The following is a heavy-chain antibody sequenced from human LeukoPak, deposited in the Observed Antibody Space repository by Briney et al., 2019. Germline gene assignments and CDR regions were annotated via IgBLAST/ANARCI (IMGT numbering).Heavy chain of an antibody. CDR1: GFTFSSHA. V-gene: IGHV3-23*01. D-gene: IGHD2-15*01. CDR2: VGTGFDT. CDR3: TKNVPGRAIDY. Sequence: GGSLRLFCVASGFTFSSHAMSWVRQAPGKGLEWVSTVGTGFDTYYTDSVKGRFTISRDNSKNTLSLQMSSLRAEDTATYYCTKNVPGRAIDYWGQGTLVTVSS. J-gene: IGHJ4*02.